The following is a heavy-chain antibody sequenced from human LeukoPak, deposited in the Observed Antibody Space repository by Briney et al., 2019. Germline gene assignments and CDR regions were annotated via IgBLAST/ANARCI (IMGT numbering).Heavy chain of an antibody. V-gene: IGHV4-30-2*01. Sequence: PSETLSLTCAVSGGSISSGGYSWSWIRQPPGKGLEWIGYIYHSGSTYYNPSLKSRVTISVDRSKNQFSLKLSSVTAADTAVYYCARATVTKPRYYFDYWGQGTLVTVSS. D-gene: IGHD4-17*01. CDR2: IYHSGST. J-gene: IGHJ4*02. CDR3: ARATVTKPRYYFDY. CDR1: GGSISSGGYS.